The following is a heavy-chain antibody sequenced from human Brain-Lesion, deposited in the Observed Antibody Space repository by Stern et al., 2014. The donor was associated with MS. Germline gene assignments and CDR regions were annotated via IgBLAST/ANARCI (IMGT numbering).Heavy chain of an antibody. CDR1: GVSISSYY. CDR2: IYSSGTT. D-gene: IGHD3-22*01. J-gene: IGHJ4*02. V-gene: IGHV4-59*01. CDR3: ARNLRPPTNYYDALSY. Sequence: VQLVESGPGLVKPSETLSLTCTVSGVSISSYYWNWIRQPPGKGLEWVGYIYSSGTTNYNLSLKSRVTMSVDMSKNQFSLILSSVTAADTAVYFCARNLRPPTNYYDALSYWGQGTLVTVSS.